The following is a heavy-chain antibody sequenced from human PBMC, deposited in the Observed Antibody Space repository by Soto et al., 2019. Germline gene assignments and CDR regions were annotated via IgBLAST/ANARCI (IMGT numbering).Heavy chain of an antibody. J-gene: IGHJ2*01. Sequence: GASVKVSCKASGYTFTSYAMHWVRQAPGQRIEWMGWINAGNGNTKYSQKFQGRVTITRDTSASTAYMELSSLRSEDTAVYYCAIFFFLFRGVIGFFYFCTQRSFDL. CDR3: AIFFFLFRGVIGFFYFCTQRSFDL. D-gene: IGHD3-10*01. CDR2: INAGNGNT. V-gene: IGHV1-3*01. CDR1: GYTFTSYA.